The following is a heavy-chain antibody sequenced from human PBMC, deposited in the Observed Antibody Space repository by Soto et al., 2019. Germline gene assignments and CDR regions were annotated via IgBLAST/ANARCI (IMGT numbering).Heavy chain of an antibody. Sequence: QVQLVESGGGVVQPGRSLRLSCAASGFTFSSYGMHWVRQAPGKGLEWVAVISYDGSNKYYADSVKGRFTISRDNSKNTLYLQMHCLRAEDTAVYYCAIDHPDDILTGYPSPLDYWGQGTLVTVSS. CDR1: GFTFSSYG. V-gene: IGHV3-30*03. D-gene: IGHD3-9*01. J-gene: IGHJ4*02. CDR3: AIDHPDDILTGYPSPLDY. CDR2: ISYDGSNK.